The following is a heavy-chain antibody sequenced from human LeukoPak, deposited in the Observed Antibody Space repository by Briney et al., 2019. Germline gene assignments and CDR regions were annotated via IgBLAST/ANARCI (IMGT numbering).Heavy chain of an antibody. J-gene: IGHJ5*02. Sequence: ASVKVSCKASGYTFTGYYMHWVRQAPGQGLEWMGWMSPNSGKAGYAHKFQGRVTITRNPSITTAYMELSSLRSEDTAVYYCARRNFDWFDPWGQGTLVTVSS. CDR2: MSPNSGKA. CDR3: ARRNFDWFDP. CDR1: GYTFTGYY. V-gene: IGHV1-8*03.